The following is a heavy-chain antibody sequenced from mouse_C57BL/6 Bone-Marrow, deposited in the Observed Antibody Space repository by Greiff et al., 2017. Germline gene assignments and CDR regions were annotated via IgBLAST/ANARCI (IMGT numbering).Heavy chain of an antibody. CDR1: GFTFSSYA. J-gene: IGHJ4*01. Sequence: EVQVVESGGGLVQPGGSLKLSCAASGFTFSSYAMSWVRQTPEKRLEWVATISDGGSYTYYPDTVKGRFTISRDNAKNKLYLQMSHLKSEDTAMYDCARDDERFLDYAMDYWGQGTSVTVSS. CDR3: ARDDERFLDYAMDY. CDR2: ISDGGSYT. V-gene: IGHV5-4*01.